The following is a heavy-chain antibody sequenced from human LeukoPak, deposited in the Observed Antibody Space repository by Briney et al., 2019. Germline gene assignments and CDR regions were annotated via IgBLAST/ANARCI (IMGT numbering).Heavy chain of an antibody. CDR3: AKCSGWFVRGKDYYYYYMDV. CDR1: RFTFSSYV. Sequence: PGGSLRLSRGASRFTFSSYVMSWVRQAPGKGLEWVSTVSTTGGSTYYADSVKGRLTISRDNSKDTLYLQMNSLRAEDTAVYYCAKCSGWFVRGKDYYYYYMDVWGKGTTVTVSS. J-gene: IGHJ6*03. CDR2: VSTTGGST. V-gene: IGHV3-23*01. D-gene: IGHD6-19*01.